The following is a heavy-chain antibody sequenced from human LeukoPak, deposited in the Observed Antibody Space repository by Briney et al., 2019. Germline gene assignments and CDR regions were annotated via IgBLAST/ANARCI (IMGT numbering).Heavy chain of an antibody. V-gene: IGHV3-23*01. Sequence: GGSLRLSCAASGFTFSSYAMSWVRQAPGKGLEWVSAISCSGGSTYYADSVKGRFTISRDNSKNTLYLQMNSLRAEDTAVYYCAKWYYDSSGLYYYYGMDVWGQGTTVTVSS. CDR3: AKWYYDSSGLYYYYGMDV. CDR1: GFTFSSYA. J-gene: IGHJ6*02. CDR2: ISCSGGST. D-gene: IGHD3-22*01.